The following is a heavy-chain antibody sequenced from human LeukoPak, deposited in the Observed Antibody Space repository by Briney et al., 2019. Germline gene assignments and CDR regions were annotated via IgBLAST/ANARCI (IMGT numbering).Heavy chain of an antibody. CDR3: ARDYGYCSSTSCLIFDY. D-gene: IGHD2-2*01. V-gene: IGHV1-24*01. CDR2: FDPEDGET. J-gene: IGHJ4*02. Sequence: GASVKVSCKVSGYTLTELSMHWVRQAPGKGLDWMGGFDPEDGETIYAQKFQGRVTMTEDTSTDTAYMEMSSLRSEDTAVYYCARDYGYCSSTSCLIFDYWGQGTLVTVSS. CDR1: GYTLTELS.